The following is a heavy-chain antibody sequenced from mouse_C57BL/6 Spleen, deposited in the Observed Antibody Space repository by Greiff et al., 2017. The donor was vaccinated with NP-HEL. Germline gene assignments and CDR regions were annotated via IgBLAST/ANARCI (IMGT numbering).Heavy chain of an antibody. CDR3: AREDYDYDVEYYFDY. Sequence: QVQLKESGPELVKPGASVKISCKASGYAFSSSWMNWVKQRPGKGLAWIGRIYPGDGDTNYNGKFKGKATLTADKSSSTAYMQLSSLTSEDSAVYFCAREDYDYDVEYYFDYWGQGTTRTVSS. CDR2: IYPGDGDT. CDR1: GYAFSSSW. J-gene: IGHJ2*01. V-gene: IGHV1-82*01. D-gene: IGHD2-4*01.